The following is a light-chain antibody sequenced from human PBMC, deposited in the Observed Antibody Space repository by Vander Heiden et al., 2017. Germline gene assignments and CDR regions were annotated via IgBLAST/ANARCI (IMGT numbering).Light chain of an antibody. CDR3: RQHNSYPLT. J-gene: IGKJ4*02. V-gene: IGKV1D-16*01. CDR2: SAS. CDR1: QGISNY. Sequence: DIQITQFSSSVSASVGHRVTITCRGSQGISNYLAWYQQKPEKAPKSLIYSASGLQSGVPSRFSASGSGTDFTLTISSLQAEDFATYYCRQHNSYPLTFGGGTKVEIK.